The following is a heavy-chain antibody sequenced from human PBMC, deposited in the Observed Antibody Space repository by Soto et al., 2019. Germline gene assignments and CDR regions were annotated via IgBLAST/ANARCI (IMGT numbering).Heavy chain of an antibody. Sequence: GGSLRLSCAASGFTFSSYAMSWVRQAPGKGLEWVSAISGSGGSTYYADSVKGRFTISRDNSKNTLYLQMNSLRAEDTAVYYCAKAMNERETTRDVEWAWGQGTLVTVSS. CDR3: AKAMNERETTRDVEWA. V-gene: IGHV3-23*01. CDR1: GFTFSSYA. J-gene: IGHJ4*02. CDR2: ISGSGGST. D-gene: IGHD1-7*01.